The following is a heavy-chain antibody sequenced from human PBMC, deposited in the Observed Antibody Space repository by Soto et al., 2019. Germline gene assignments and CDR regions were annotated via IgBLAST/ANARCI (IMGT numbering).Heavy chain of an antibody. D-gene: IGHD5-18*01. J-gene: IGHJ6*03. CDR2: FDPEDGET. V-gene: IGHV1-2*04. CDR1: GYTFTSYA. CDR3: ARGGLDDTAMVKGVLPYYYYYMDV. Sequence: ASVKVSCKASGYTFTSYAMNWVRQAPGKGLEWMGGFDPEDGETNYAQKFQGWVTMTRDTSISTAYMELSRLRSDDTAVYYCARGGLDDTAMVKGVLPYYYYYMDVWGKGTTVTVSS.